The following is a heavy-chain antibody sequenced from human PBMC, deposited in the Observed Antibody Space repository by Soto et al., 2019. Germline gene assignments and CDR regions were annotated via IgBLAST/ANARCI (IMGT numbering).Heavy chain of an antibody. CDR2: IGYDGSNK. Sequence: QVQLVESGGGVVQPGRSLRLSCAPPGLTFGSKAWTWARRAPGRGLGGVEVIGYDGSNKYYADSGKGRFTISRDNSKNTLYLQMNSLRAEDTAVYYCAREGGYYDSTFDYYYYGMDVWGQGTTVTVSS. J-gene: IGHJ6*02. V-gene: IGHV3-33*01. CDR3: AREGGYYDSTFDYYYYGMDV. D-gene: IGHD3-22*01. CDR1: GLTFGSKA.